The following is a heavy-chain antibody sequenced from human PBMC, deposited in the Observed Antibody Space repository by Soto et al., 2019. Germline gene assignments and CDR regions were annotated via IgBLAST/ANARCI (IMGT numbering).Heavy chain of an antibody. CDR3: ARGSLSMIVVVTRDLEHFHH. J-gene: IGHJ1*01. CDR2: IIPIFGTA. D-gene: IGHD3-22*01. V-gene: IGHV1-69*06. CDR1: GGTFSSYA. Sequence: SVKVSCKASGGTFSSYAISWVRQAPGQGLEWMGGIIPIFGTANYAQKFQGRVTITADKSTSTAYMELSSLRSEDTAVYYCARGSLSMIVVVTRDLEHFHHCAQGTLVTVSS.